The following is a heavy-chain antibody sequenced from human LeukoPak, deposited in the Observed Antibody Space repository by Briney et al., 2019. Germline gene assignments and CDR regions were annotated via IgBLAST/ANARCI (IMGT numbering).Heavy chain of an antibody. CDR1: GDSSSSYQ. J-gene: IGHJ6*03. CDR2: ISASGTT. D-gene: IGHD3-10*01. Sequence: SETLSLTCIVSGDSSSSYQWSWVRQPAGKGLEWIGRISASGTTNSNPALKSRVTMSVDSSKKQFSLTLSYVTAADTAVYYCARAASGDAVDYYGSGRRFYSYYMDVWGKGTTVTISS. V-gene: IGHV4-4*07. CDR3: ARAASGDAVDYYGSGRRFYSYYMDV.